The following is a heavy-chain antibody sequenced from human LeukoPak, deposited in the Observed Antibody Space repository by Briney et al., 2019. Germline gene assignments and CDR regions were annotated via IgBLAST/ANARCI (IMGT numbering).Heavy chain of an antibody. D-gene: IGHD3-22*01. V-gene: IGHV4-38-2*02. CDR3: ARKPIVNSAWYYFDY. J-gene: IGHJ4*02. CDR1: GYSISSGYY. CDR2: IYYSGSA. Sequence: PSETLSLTCTVSGYSISSGYYWSWIRQPPGKGLEWIGNIYYSGSAYYNPSLKSRVTMSVDTSKNQFSLKLSSVTAADTAVYYCARKPIVNSAWYYFDYWGQGTLVTVSS.